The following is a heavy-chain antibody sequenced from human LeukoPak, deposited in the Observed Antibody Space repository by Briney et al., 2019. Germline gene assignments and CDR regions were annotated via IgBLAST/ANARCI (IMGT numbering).Heavy chain of an antibody. CDR1: GFTFSSYA. J-gene: IGHJ4*02. D-gene: IGHD3-9*01. Sequence: PGGSLRLSCAASGFTFSSYAMSWVRQAPGKGLEWVSAISGSGGSTYYADSVRGRFTISRDNSKNTLYLQMNSLRAEDTAVYYCAKGRGYDIFTGYDYWGQGTLVTVSS. CDR2: ISGSGGST. CDR3: AKGRGYDIFTGYDY. V-gene: IGHV3-23*01.